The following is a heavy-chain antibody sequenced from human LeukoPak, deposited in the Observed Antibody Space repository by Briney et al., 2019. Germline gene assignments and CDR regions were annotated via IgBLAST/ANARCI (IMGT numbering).Heavy chain of an antibody. Sequence: GGSLRLSCAASGFTFDDYGMSWVRQAPGKGLEWVSGINWNGGSTGYADSVKGRFTISRDNAKNSLYLQMNSLRAEDTALYYCARGPDTYYDILTGSFHYWGQGTLVTVSS. CDR2: INWNGGST. CDR3: ARGPDTYYDILTGSFHY. CDR1: GFTFDDYG. V-gene: IGHV3-20*04. D-gene: IGHD3-9*01. J-gene: IGHJ4*02.